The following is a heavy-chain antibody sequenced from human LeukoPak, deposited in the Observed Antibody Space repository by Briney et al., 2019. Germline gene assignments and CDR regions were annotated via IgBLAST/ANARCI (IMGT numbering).Heavy chain of an antibody. CDR2: INAGNGNT. Sequence: ASVKVSCKASGYTFTSYAMHCVCQAPGQRLERMGWINAGNGNTKYSQKFQGRVTITRDTSASTAYMELSSLRSGDTAVYYCARSGEILRYVDWLSWFDPWGQGTLVTVSS. V-gene: IGHV1-3*01. CDR1: GYTFTSYA. CDR3: ARSGEILRYVDWLSWFDP. D-gene: IGHD3-9*01. J-gene: IGHJ5*02.